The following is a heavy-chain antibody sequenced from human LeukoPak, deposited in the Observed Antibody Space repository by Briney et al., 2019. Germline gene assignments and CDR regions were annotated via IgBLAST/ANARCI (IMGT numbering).Heavy chain of an antibody. CDR1: GLTFDDYA. Sequence: PGGSLRLSCAASGLTFDDYAMHWVRQAPGKGLEWVSSISSSSSYIYYADSVKGRFTISRDNAKNSLYLQMNSLRAEDTAVYYCVRSQAPSNIVVVPAAITNYYYMDVW. J-gene: IGHJ6*03. CDR3: VRSQAPSNIVVVPAAITNYYYMDV. V-gene: IGHV3-21*01. CDR2: ISSSSSYI. D-gene: IGHD2-2*01.